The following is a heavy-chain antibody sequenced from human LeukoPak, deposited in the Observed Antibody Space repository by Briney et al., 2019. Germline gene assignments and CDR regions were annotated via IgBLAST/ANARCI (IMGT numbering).Heavy chain of an antibody. Sequence: PGGSLRLSCAASGFAFSDYWMSWVRQAPGKGLEWVANINEDGSKKHYLDSVEGRFTISRDNAKNSLYLQMNSLRAEDTAVFYCARDRVSPFHYGAQGTLAPASS. V-gene: IGHV3-7*03. CDR3: ARDRVSPFHY. CDR1: GFAFSDYW. J-gene: IGHJ4*02. CDR2: INEDGSKK.